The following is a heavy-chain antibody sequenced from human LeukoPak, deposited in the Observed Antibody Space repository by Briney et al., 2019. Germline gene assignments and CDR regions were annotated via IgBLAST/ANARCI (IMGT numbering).Heavy chain of an antibody. J-gene: IGHJ6*02. V-gene: IGHV1-69*13. D-gene: IGHD3-10*01. CDR3: ASPMDQSLYYYYYYGMGV. CDR2: IIPIFGTA. Sequence: ASVKVSCKASGGTFSSYAISWVRQAPGQGLEWMGGIIPIFGTANYAQKFQGRVTITADESTSTAYMELSSLRSEDTAVYYCASPMDQSLYYYYYYGMGVWGQGTTVTVSS. CDR1: GGTFSSYA.